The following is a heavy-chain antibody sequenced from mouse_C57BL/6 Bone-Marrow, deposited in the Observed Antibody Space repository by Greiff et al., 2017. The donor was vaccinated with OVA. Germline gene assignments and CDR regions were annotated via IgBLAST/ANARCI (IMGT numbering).Heavy chain of an antibody. V-gene: IGHV1-18*01. J-gene: IGHJ2*01. Sequence: VQLKQSGPELVKPGASVKIPCKASGYTFTDYNMDWVKQSHGKSLEWIGDINPNNGGTIYNQKFKGKATLNVDKSSSTAYMALRNLTYEDTAVYYCARHYSTFYGDWGQGTTLTVSS. CDR2: INPNNGGT. CDR1: GYTFTDYN. D-gene: IGHD2-5*01. CDR3: ARHYSTFYGD.